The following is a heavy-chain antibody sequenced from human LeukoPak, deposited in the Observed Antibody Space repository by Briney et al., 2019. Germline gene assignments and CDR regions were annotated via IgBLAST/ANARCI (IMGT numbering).Heavy chain of an antibody. D-gene: IGHD6-13*01. Sequence: SVKVSCKASGGTFSSYAISWVRQAPGQGLEWMGGIIPIFGTANYAQKFQGRVTITAEESTSTAYMELSSLRSEDTAVYYCARPVDGYSSSWYWFDPWGQGTLVTVSS. V-gene: IGHV1-69*01. CDR2: IIPIFGTA. CDR1: GGTFSSYA. J-gene: IGHJ5*02. CDR3: ARPVDGYSSSWYWFDP.